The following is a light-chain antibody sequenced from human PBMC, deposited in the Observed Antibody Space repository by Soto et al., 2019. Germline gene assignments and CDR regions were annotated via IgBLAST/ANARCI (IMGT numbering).Light chain of an antibody. Sequence: DAVITQSPLSLPVTPGEPASISCRSSHSLLLSNRYNSLDWYLQKPGQSPQLAIYLGSNWASGVPGWFSGSGSGTDLTQKISSAEAEDVAVYYCMEALQTPFTFGGGTNVEIK. V-gene: IGKV2-28*01. CDR3: MEALQTPFT. J-gene: IGKJ4*01. CDR1: HSLLLSNRYNS. CDR2: LGS.